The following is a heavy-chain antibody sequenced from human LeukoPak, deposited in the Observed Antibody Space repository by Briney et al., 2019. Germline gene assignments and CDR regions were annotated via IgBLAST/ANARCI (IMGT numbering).Heavy chain of an antibody. CDR2: ISGDGGNT. CDR3: AKDKALGYCSAGSCLYLDY. J-gene: IGHJ4*02. V-gene: IGHV3-43*02. D-gene: IGHD2-15*01. Sequence: PGGSLRLPCAASGFTFDDYAIHWVRQAPGKGLEWVSLISGDGGNTYYADSVKGRFTLSRDNSKNSLYLQMNSLRSEDTAFYYCAKDKALGYCSAGSCLYLDYWGQGTLVTVSS. CDR1: GFTFDDYA.